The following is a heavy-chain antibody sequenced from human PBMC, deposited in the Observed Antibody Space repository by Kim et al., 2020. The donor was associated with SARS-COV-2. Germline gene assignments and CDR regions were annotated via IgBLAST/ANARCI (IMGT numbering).Heavy chain of an antibody. J-gene: IGHJ3*02. D-gene: IGHD3-16*02. CDR3: ARHYLHLWGSYRYGAFDI. CDR2: INPSGGGT. V-gene: IGHV1-46*01. CDR1: GYTFTYYY. Sequence: ASVKVSCKASGYTFTYYYMHWVRQAPGQGLEWMGLINPSGGGTSYAQKFQGRVTMTRDTSTSTVYMELSSLRSEDTAVYYCARHYLHLWGSYRYGAFDIWGQGTIGTVSS.